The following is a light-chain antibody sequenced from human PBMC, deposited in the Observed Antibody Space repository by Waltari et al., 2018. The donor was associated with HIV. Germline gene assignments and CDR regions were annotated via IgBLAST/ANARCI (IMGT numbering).Light chain of an antibody. V-gene: IGLV1-47*01. CDR1: SSNIGTNY. Sequence: QSVLTQPPSASGTPGQRVTISCSGSSSNIGTNYIYWYQQPPGTAPKIHIYRNNQRPSGVPDRFSGSKSGTSVFLAISGLRSEDEADYYCAAWDENLSGRVVFGGGTKLTVL. J-gene: IGLJ2*01. CDR3: AAWDENLSGRVV. CDR2: RNN.